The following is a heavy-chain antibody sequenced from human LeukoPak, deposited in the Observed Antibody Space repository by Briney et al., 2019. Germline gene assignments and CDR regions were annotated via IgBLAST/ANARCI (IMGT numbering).Heavy chain of an antibody. J-gene: IGHJ6*04. Sequence: GGSLRLSCAASGFTFSNAWMSWVRQAPGKGLEWVGRIKSKTDGGTTDYAAPVKGRFTISRDDSKNTLYLQMNSLKTEDTAVYYCTTDLQRRTILLWFGGDLPLDVWGKGTTVTVSS. D-gene: IGHD3-10*01. CDR1: GFTFSNAW. CDR3: TTDLQRRTILLWFGGDLPLDV. V-gene: IGHV3-15*01. CDR2: IKSKTDGGTT.